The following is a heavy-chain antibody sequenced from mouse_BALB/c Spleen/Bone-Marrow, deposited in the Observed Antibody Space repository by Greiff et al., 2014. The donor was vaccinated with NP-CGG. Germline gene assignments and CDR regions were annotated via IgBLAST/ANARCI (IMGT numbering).Heavy chain of an antibody. CDR3: TRERIYFGYDVPMDF. Sequence: QVQLKESGAELVRPGASVTLSCKASGYKFTDYEMHWVKQTPVHGLEWIGSIDPETGGTAYNQNFKGKATLTADRSSTTAYMELRSLTSEDSAVYYCTRERIYFGYDVPMDFWGQGTSVTVSS. J-gene: IGHJ4*01. CDR2: IDPETGGT. V-gene: IGHV1-15*01. D-gene: IGHD2-2*01. CDR1: GYKFTDYE.